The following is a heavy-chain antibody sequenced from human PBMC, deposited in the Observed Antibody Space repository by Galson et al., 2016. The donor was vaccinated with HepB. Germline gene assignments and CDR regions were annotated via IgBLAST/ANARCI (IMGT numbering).Heavy chain of an antibody. CDR1: GGSLSGYY. D-gene: IGHD2-8*01. CDR2: INLPGSA. V-gene: IGHV4-34*01. CDR3: ARVSVFCSNGFCFTTAFDI. J-gene: IGHJ3*02. Sequence: SETLSLTCAVSGGSLSGYYWSWLRQPPGKGLEWIGEINLPGSANYNPSLQSRVTISIDTSKNQFSLRQTSVTAADTSVYSCARVSVFCSNGFCFTTAFDIWGQGTMVTLSS.